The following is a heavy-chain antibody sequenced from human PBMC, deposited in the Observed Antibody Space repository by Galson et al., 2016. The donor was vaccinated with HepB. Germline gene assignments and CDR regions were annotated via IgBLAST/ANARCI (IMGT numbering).Heavy chain of an antibody. CDR1: GYSFTSYW. CDR3: ARALTTGLYCSGGSCYSSVSAWYYYGMDV. Sequence: QSGAEVKKPGESLKISCKGSGYSFTSYWIGWVRQMPGKGLEWMGIIYPGDSDTRYSPSFQGQVTISADKSMRTAYLQWSSLKASDTAMYYCARALTTGLYCSGGSCYSSVSAWYYYGMDVWGQGTTVTVSS. V-gene: IGHV5-51*01. J-gene: IGHJ6*02. D-gene: IGHD2-15*01. CDR2: IYPGDSDT.